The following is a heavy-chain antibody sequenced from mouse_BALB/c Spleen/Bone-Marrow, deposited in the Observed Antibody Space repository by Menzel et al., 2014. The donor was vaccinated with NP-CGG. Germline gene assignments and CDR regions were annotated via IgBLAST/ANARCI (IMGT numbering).Heavy chain of an antibody. CDR3: AGEVVATDYFDY. J-gene: IGHJ2*01. Sequence: VQLKESGPELVKPGASVKMSCKASGYTFTSSVMHWVKQKPGQGLEWIGYINPYNDGPKYNERFRGRATLTSDRSSSTAYMELSSLTSEDSAVYYCAGEVVATDYFDYWGQGTTLTVSS. D-gene: IGHD1-1*01. CDR1: GYTFTSSV. CDR2: INPYNDGP. V-gene: IGHV1-14*01.